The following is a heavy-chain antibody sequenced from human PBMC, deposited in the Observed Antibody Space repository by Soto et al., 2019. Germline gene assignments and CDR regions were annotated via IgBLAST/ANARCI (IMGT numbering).Heavy chain of an antibody. CDR1: GGSISPYY. CDR2: IYYSGST. V-gene: IGHV4-59*01. D-gene: IGHD4-17*01. CDR3: TRVGGYYGDYPNFDY. Sequence: QVQLQESGPGLVKPSETLSLTCSVSGGSISPYYWSWIRQPPGKGLEWIANIYYSGSTNYNPSLKSRATISVDTSKNQFSLKLRSVTVADTAVYFCTRVGGYYGDYPNFDYWGQGTLVTVSS. J-gene: IGHJ4*02.